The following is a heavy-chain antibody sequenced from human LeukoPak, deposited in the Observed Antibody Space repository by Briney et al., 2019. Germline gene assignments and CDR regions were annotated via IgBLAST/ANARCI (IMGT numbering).Heavy chain of an antibody. CDR1: VFTVSSNY. CDR2: IIQDGSEA. V-gene: IGHV3-53*01. CDR3: ATDDYRGLGY. D-gene: IGHD3-16*01. J-gene: IGHJ4*02. Sequence: GGSLRLSCAPSVFTVSSNYMSWVRQAPGKGLEWVSHIIQDGSEAFYADSVKGRFTISRDNAKNTAYLQMNGLRAEDTAVYYCATDDYRGLGYWGQGTLVTVSS.